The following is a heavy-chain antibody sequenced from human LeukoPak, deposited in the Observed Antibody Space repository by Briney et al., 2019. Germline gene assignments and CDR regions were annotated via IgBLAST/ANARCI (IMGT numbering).Heavy chain of an antibody. J-gene: IGHJ3*02. Sequence: PSETLSLTCTVSGASFSDTTYYWAWLRQPPGKGLEWIASIYFSETKYNPSLKSRITISGDTSKNQFSLKLTSVTAADTAVYYCASPSKLVVSRGAFDIWGQGTMVTVSA. CDR2: IYFSET. CDR1: GASFSDTTYY. D-gene: IGHD3-10*01. V-gene: IGHV4-39*01. CDR3: ASPSKLVVSRGAFDI.